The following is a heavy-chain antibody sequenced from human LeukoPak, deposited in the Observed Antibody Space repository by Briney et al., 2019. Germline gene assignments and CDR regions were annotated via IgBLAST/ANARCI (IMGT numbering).Heavy chain of an antibody. V-gene: IGHV4-34*01. J-gene: IGHJ6*03. D-gene: IGHD3-9*01. CDR1: GGSFSGYY. CDR2: INHSGST. CDR3: ARAPVQYDILTGYYYSYYYMDG. Sequence: SSETLSLTCAVYGGSFSGYYWSWIRQPPGKGLEWIGEINHSGSTNYNPPLKSRVTISVDTSKNQFSLKLSSVTAADTAVYYCARAPVQYDILTGYYYSYYYMDGWGKGTTVTISS.